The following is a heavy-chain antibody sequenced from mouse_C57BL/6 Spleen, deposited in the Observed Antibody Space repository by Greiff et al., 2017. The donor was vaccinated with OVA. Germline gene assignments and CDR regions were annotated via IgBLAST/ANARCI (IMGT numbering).Heavy chain of an antibody. J-gene: IGHJ3*01. CDR2: INPSSGYT. Sequence: VQLVESGAELARPGASVKMSCKASGYTFTSYTMHWVKQRPGQGLEWIGYINPSSGYTKYNQKFKDKATLTADKSSSTAYMQLSSLTSEDSAVYYCARSDPYGNPFAYWGQGTLVTVSA. D-gene: IGHD2-1*01. CDR3: ARSDPYGNPFAY. CDR1: GYTFTSYT. V-gene: IGHV1-4*01.